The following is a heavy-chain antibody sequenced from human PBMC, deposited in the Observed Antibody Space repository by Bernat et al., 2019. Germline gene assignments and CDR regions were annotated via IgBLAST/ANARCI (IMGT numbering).Heavy chain of an antibody. D-gene: IGHD1-7*01. CDR1: GFTFSGSA. Sequence: EVQLVESGGGLVQPGGSLKLSCAASGFTFSGSAMHWVRQASGKGLEWVGRIRSKANSYATAYAASVKGRFTISRDDSKNTAYLQMNSLKTEDTAMYYCTRPGWNSGLDYWGQGTLVTVSS. CDR3: TRPGWNSGLDY. CDR2: IRSKANSYAT. V-gene: IGHV3-73*02. J-gene: IGHJ4*02.